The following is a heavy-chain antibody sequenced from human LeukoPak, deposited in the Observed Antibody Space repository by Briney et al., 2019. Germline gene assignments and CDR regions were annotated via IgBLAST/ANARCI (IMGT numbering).Heavy chain of an antibody. CDR2: MNRDGSEK. CDR3: ARDGGIIRFGGQDV. J-gene: IGHJ6*02. Sequence: GGSLRLSCAASGFTFSSYWMSWVRQAPGKGLEWVANMNRDGSEKNYVDSIKGRFTISRDNAANSLYLQMNSLRVEDTAVYYCARDGGIIRFGGQDVWGQGTTVIVSS. V-gene: IGHV3-7*01. D-gene: IGHD3-16*01. CDR1: GFTFSSYW.